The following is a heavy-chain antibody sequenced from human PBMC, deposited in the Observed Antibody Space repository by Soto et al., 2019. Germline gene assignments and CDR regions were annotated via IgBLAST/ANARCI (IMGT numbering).Heavy chain of an antibody. CDR2: IYASGST. V-gene: IGHV4-4*07. J-gene: IGHJ5*02. CDR3: ARVGRFMITFGGVIVQPVGFDP. D-gene: IGHD3-16*02. Sequence: QVQLQESGPGLVKPSETLSLTCTVSGGSIRGYYWSWIRQPAGKGLEWIGRIYASGSTNYNPSLKSRVTMSLDTSKNQFSLKLSSMTAADTAVYYCARVGRFMITFGGVIVQPVGFDPWGQGTLVTVSS. CDR1: GGSIRGYY.